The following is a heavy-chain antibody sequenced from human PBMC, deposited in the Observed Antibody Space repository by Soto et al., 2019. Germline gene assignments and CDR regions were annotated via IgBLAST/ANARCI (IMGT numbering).Heavy chain of an antibody. CDR3: ARDRRVLRIWFGEKIYYYGMNV. CDR2: INPSGGST. D-gene: IGHD3-10*01. Sequence: QVQLVQSGAEVKKPGASVKVSCKASGYTFTSYYMHWVRQAPGQGLEWMGIINPSGGSTSYAQKFQCRVTMTRNTSTSTVYMELSSLISEDTAVYYCARDRRVLRIWFGEKIYYYGMNVWGQGTTVTVSS. V-gene: IGHV1-46*01. J-gene: IGHJ6*02. CDR1: GYTFTSYY.